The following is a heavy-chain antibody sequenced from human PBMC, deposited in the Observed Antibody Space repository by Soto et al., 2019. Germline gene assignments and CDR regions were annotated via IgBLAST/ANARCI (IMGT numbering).Heavy chain of an antibody. V-gene: IGHV4-34*01. D-gene: IGHD1-20*01. Sequence: QVQLQQWGAGLLKPSETLSLTCAVYGGSFSGYYWSWIRQPPGKGLEWIGEINHSGRTNYKPSLKSRVTMSVDPSKNQFCLKLSFVTAADTAVYYCARGNNPYYYNYMDVWGKGTTVTVSS. CDR3: ARGNNPYYYNYMDV. CDR2: INHSGRT. J-gene: IGHJ6*03. CDR1: GGSFSGYY.